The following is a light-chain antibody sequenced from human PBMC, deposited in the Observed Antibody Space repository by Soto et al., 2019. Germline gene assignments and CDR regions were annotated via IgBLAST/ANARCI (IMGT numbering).Light chain of an antibody. CDR1: NIGSKS. CDR3: QVWDSSSDHLYV. J-gene: IGLJ1*01. CDR2: YDS. Sequence: SCELTQPPSVSVAPGKTARITCGGNNIGSKSVHWYQQKPGQAPVLVIYYDSDRPSGIPERFSGSNSGNTATLTISRVEAGYEADYYCQVWDSSSDHLYVFGTGTKVTVL. V-gene: IGLV3-21*04.